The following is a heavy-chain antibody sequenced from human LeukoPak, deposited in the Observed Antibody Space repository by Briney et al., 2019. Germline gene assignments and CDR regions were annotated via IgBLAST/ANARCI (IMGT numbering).Heavy chain of an antibody. D-gene: IGHD6-6*01. CDR2: IHHSGST. CDR1: GGSIISSNDY. J-gene: IGHJ4*02. V-gene: IGHV4-39*01. CDR3: ARPAREYSSSSYYFPH. Sequence: PSETLSHTCTVSGGSIISSNDYWGWIRQPPGKGLEWIGKIHHSGSTYYNPSLKSRVTVSVDTSKNQFSLKLSSVTAADTAVYYCARPAREYSSSSYYFPHWGQRIFVTVSS.